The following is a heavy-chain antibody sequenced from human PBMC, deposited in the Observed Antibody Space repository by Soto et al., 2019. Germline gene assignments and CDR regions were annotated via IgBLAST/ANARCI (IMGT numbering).Heavy chain of an antibody. D-gene: IGHD3-22*01. CDR1: GFTFSSYS. CDR2: ISSSSSYI. CDR3: ARSTYYYDSSGYYYEITLDY. Sequence: GGSLRLSCAASGFTFSSYSMNWVRQAPGKGLEWVSSISSSSSYIYYADSVKGRFTISRDNAKNSLYLQMNSLRAEDTAVYYCARSTYYYDSSGYYYEITLDYWGQGTLVTVSS. V-gene: IGHV3-21*01. J-gene: IGHJ4*02.